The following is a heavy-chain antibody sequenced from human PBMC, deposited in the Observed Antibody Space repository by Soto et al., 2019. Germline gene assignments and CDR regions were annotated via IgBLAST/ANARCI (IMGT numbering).Heavy chain of an antibody. V-gene: IGHV1-69*06. CDR2: IIPIFGTA. J-gene: IGHJ5*02. CDR1: GGTFSSYA. D-gene: IGHD2-15*01. Sequence: QVQLVQSGAEVKQPGSSVKVSCKASGGTFSSYAISWVRQAPGQGLEWMGGIIPIFGTANYAQKFQGRVTITADKSTSTAYMELSSLRSEDTAVYYCARDIVVVVAATHWFDPWGQGTLVTVSS. CDR3: ARDIVVVVAATHWFDP.